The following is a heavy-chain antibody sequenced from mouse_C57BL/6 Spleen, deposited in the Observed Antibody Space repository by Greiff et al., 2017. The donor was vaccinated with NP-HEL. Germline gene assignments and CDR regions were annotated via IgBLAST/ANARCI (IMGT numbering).Heavy chain of an antibody. CDR1: GFTFSDYY. V-gene: IGHV5-16*01. D-gene: IGHD3-2*02. J-gene: IGHJ2*01. CDR3: ARPDSSGLPDY. Sequence: EVNLVESEGGLVQPGSSMKLSCTASGFTFSDYYMAWVRQVPEKGLEWVANINYDGSSTYYLDSLKSRFIISRDNAKNILYLQMSSLKSEDTATYYCARPDSSGLPDYWGQGTTLTVSS. CDR2: INYDGSST.